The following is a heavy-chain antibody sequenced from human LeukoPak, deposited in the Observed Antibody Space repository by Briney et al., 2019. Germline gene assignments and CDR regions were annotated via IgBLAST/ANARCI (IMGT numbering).Heavy chain of an antibody. CDR2: TYYRSKWSF. V-gene: IGHV6-1*01. D-gene: IGHD1-14*01. CDR3: ARGKYTRFDN. CDR1: GDSTLPNNLA. J-gene: IGHJ4*02. Sequence: SQTLSLTCAISGDSTLPNNLAWNWIRQSPSRGLEWLGRTYYRSKWSFDYAVSVKSRITINADTSKKQFSLQRSTGTHEYTAVYYCARGKYTRFDNWGQGTLVTVSS.